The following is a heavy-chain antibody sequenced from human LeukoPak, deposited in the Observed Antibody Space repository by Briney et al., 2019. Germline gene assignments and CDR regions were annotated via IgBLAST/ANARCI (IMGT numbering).Heavy chain of an antibody. V-gene: IGHV3-7*01. CDR1: GFTFSTYW. CDR3: AGSWGYRALDI. J-gene: IGHJ3*02. Sequence: PGGSLRLSRAASGFTFSTYWMNWVRQAPGKGLEWVANIQQGGSEKYYVDSVKGRFTISRDNARSSLYLQMNSLRAEDTAVYYCAGSWGYRALDIWGQGTMVTVSS. D-gene: IGHD3-16*01. CDR2: IQQGGSEK.